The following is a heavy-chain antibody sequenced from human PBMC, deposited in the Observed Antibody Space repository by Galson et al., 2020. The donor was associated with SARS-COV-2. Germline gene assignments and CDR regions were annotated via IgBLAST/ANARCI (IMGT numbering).Heavy chain of an antibody. D-gene: IGHD3-22*01. CDR1: DFTFANYT. CDR3: AKDRGYYSGIDAFDF. V-gene: IGHV3-23*01. Sequence: GESLKISCAASDFTFANYTMSWVRQAPGKGLEWVSAIGPGGGTTHYADSVKGRFTISRDNSKNTLYLQMNGLRAEDMALYYCAKDRGYYSGIDAFDFWGQGTMVTVSS. CDR2: IGPGGGTT. J-gene: IGHJ3*01.